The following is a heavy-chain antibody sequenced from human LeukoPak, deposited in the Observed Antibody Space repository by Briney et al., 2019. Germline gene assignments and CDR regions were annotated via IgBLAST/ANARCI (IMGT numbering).Heavy chain of an antibody. CDR3: TTLFVGVPPI. Sequence: GGSLRLSCAASGFTFSNYWMNWVRQAPGKGLEWVANINQDASEKYFVDSVKGRFTISRDNAKNSLYLQMNSLRAEDTAVYYCTTLFVGVPPIWGQGTMVTVSS. CDR2: INQDASEK. J-gene: IGHJ3*02. CDR1: GFTFSNYW. D-gene: IGHD2-21*01. V-gene: IGHV3-7*03.